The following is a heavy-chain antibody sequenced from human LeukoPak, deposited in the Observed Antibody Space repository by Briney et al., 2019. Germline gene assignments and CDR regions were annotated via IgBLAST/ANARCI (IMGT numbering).Heavy chain of an antibody. CDR3: AREVSGGFGF. Sequence: GGSLRLSCTASGFTFSGYSMNWIRQAPGKGLEWVSSFGTRSTSVYHAGSVKGRFAISRDNAKNSLYLQMNSLRAEDTALYYCAREVSGGFGFWGQGTLVTVSS. CDR2: FGTRSTSV. CDR1: GFTFSGYS. V-gene: IGHV3-21*01. D-gene: IGHD3-10*01. J-gene: IGHJ4*02.